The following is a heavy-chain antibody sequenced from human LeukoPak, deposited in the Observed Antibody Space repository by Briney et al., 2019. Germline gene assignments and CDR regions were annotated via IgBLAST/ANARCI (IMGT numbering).Heavy chain of an antibody. CDR2: LSTYNGNT. Sequence: ASVKVSCKASGYTFTSYGVSWVRQAPGQGLEWMGWLSTYNGNTNYVQKLQGRVTMTTDTSTSTAYMELRSLRSDDTAVYYCARDRTGSSGWYDPPLFDYWGQGTLVTVPS. D-gene: IGHD6-19*01. J-gene: IGHJ4*02. CDR3: ARDRTGSSGWYDPPLFDY. V-gene: IGHV1-18*01. CDR1: GYTFTSYG.